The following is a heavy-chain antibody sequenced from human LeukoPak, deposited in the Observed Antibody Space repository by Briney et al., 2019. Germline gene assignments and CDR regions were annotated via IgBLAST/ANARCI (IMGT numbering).Heavy chain of an antibody. CDR2: MYTGGGR. CDR1: GFSVSNY. J-gene: IGHJ4*02. V-gene: IGHV3-66*01. CDR3: TRGQSYCGADCYSD. Sequence: GGSLRLSCAASGFSVSNYMSCVRQPPGKGLEWVSVMYTGGGRYYGDSVKGRFTISRDNSKNTVFLQMNSLRVEDTALYYCTRGQSYCGADCYSDWGQGTLVTVSS. D-gene: IGHD2-21*02.